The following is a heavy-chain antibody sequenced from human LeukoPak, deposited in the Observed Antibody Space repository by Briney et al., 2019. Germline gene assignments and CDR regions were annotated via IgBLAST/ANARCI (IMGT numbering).Heavy chain of an antibody. D-gene: IGHD3-10*01. J-gene: IGHJ4*02. Sequence: GGSLRLSCAASGFTFSSYWMHWVRQAPGKGLEWVSSISSSSSYIYYADSVKGRFTISRDNARNSLYLQMNSLRADDTALYYCAISPSLGSEIGYWGQGTLVTVSS. V-gene: IGHV3-21*01. CDR3: AISPSLGSEIGY. CDR1: GFTFSSYW. CDR2: ISSSSSYI.